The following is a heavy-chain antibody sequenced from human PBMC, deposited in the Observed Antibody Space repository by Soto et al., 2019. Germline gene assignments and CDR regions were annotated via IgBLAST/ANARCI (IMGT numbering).Heavy chain of an antibody. Sequence: SETLSLTCAVYGGSFSAYYWNWVRQPPGKGLEWIGEINHSGRTNYSPSLKSRVTMSLHTSNNQFSLKLNSVTAADTAIYYCVERSFDIWGQGTMVTVSS. CDR3: VERSFDI. J-gene: IGHJ3*02. V-gene: IGHV4-34*01. CDR1: GGSFSAYY. CDR2: INHSGRT. D-gene: IGHD6-25*01.